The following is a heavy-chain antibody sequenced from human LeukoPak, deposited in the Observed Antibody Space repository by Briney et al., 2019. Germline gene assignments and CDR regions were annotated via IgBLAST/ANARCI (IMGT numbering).Heavy chain of an antibody. CDR2: IKQDGSEE. D-gene: IGHD2-15*01. Sequence: GGSLRLSCAASGFTFSSYEMNWVRQAPGKGLEWVANIKQDGSEEYYVDSVKGRFTISRDNAKNSLYLQMNSLRAEDTAVYYCASSSLGGLYDYWGQGTLVTVSS. CDR3: ASSSLGGLYDY. CDR1: GFTFSSYE. J-gene: IGHJ4*02. V-gene: IGHV3-7*01.